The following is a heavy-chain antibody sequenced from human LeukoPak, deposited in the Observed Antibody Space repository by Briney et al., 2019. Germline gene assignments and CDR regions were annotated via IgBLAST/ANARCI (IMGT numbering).Heavy chain of an antibody. V-gene: IGHV4-4*07. Sequence: PSETLSLTCTVSGNSFGVYYWSWIRQPAGKGLEWIGRIYTSGSTTYNPSLKSRVTMSVDTSKSQFSLNLMSVTAADTAVYFCARGFRGDNFDYWGQGTLVTVSS. D-gene: IGHD7-27*01. CDR2: IYTSGST. J-gene: IGHJ4*02. CDR3: ARGFRGDNFDY. CDR1: GNSFGVYY.